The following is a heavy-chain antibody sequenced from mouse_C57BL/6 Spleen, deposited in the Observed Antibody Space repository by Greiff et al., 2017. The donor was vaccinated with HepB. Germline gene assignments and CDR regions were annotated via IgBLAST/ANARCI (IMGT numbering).Heavy chain of an antibody. CDR2: ISSGGSYT. V-gene: IGHV5-6*01. CDR3: ASHGSSHWYFDV. J-gene: IGHJ1*03. CDR1: GFTFSSYG. D-gene: IGHD1-1*01. Sequence: EVKLMESGGDLVKPGGSLKLSCAASGFTFSSYGMSWVRQTPDKRLEWVATISSGGSYTYYPDSVKGRFTISRDNAKNTLYLQMSSLKSEDTAMYYCASHGSSHWYFDVWGTGTTVTVSS.